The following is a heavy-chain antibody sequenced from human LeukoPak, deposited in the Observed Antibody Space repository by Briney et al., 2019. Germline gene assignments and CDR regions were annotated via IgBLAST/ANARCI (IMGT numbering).Heavy chain of an antibody. CDR3: ARDYVWGSYRY. D-gene: IGHD3-16*02. CDR2: IYSGGST. V-gene: IGHV3-66*01. J-gene: IGHJ4*02. Sequence: GGSLRLSCAASGFTFSSYGMHWVRQAPGKGLEWVSVIYSGGSTYYADSVKGRFTISRDNSKNTLYLQMNSLRAEDTAVYYCARDYVWGSYRYWGQGTLVTVSS. CDR1: GFTFSSYG.